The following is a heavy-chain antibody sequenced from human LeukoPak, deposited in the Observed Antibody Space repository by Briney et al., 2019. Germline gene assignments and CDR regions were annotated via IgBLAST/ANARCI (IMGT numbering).Heavy chain of an antibody. Sequence: GGSVRLSCTASGFTFCDFAMRWVGTGPGKERVGFVRLNSKTDGGSTDYAAHVKGRFTISRDDSNNTLYLQMISPKTEDTAGYYCTTQGLFGGVLGPLYYYYGMDVWGQGNTVTVSS. CDR2: LNSKTDGGST. CDR3: TTQGLFGGVLGPLYYYYGMDV. V-gene: IGHV3-15*01. J-gene: IGHJ6*02. CDR1: GFTFCDFA. D-gene: IGHD3-3*01.